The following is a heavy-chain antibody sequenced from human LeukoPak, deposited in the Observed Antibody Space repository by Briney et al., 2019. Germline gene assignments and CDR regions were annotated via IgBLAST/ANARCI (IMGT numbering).Heavy chain of an antibody. CDR1: GVSFGNYV. Sequence: GGSLRLSSEAAGVSFGNYVMSWVRQAPGKGLEWVSYITTSGGSTYYADSVKGRFTISRDNSKNTLYLQMNSLRAEDTAVYYCTSNYYFDYWGQGTLVTVSS. J-gene: IGHJ4*02. V-gene: IGHV3-23*01. CDR3: TSNYYFDY. CDR2: ITTSGGST. D-gene: IGHD4/OR15-4a*01.